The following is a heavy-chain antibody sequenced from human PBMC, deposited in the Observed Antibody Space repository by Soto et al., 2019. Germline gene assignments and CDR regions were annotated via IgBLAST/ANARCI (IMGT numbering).Heavy chain of an antibody. J-gene: IGHJ4*02. Sequence: QVQLVQSGAEVKKPGSSVKVSCKASGGTFSSYTISWVRQAPGQGLEWMGRIIPILGIANYAQKFQGRVTITADKATSTAYMELSSLRSEDTAVYYCARDVVGASKGDYWGQGTLVTVSS. CDR1: GGTFSSYT. CDR2: IIPILGIA. D-gene: IGHD1-26*01. V-gene: IGHV1-69*08. CDR3: ARDVVGASKGDY.